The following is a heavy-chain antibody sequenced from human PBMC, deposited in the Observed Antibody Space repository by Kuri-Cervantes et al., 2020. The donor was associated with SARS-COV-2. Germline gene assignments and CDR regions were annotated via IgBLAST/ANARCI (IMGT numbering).Heavy chain of an antibody. CDR3: AKDWDSRGYYLFDH. V-gene: IGHV3-23*01. J-gene: IGHJ4*02. D-gene: IGHD3-22*01. CDR1: GGSFKNYY. Sequence: GGSLRLSCAVYGGSFKNYYWSWVRQAPGKGLERVSAISGSGDSTYQADSVKGRFTISRDNSKNTLYLQMNSLRVEDTAVYYCAKDWDSRGYYLFDHWGQGTLVTVSS. CDR2: ISGSGDST.